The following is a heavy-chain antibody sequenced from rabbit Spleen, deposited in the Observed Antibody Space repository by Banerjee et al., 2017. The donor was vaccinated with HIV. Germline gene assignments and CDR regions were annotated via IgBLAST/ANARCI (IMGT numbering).Heavy chain of an antibody. CDR2: INVVTGKA. J-gene: IGHJ4*01. V-gene: IGHV1S45*01. D-gene: IGHD1-1*01. Sequence: QEQLVESGGGLVQPEGSLTLTCTASGFSFSEKAVMCWVRQAPGKGLTWIACINVVTGKAVYASWAKGRFTFSRTSSTTVTLQMTSLTAADTATYFCARDLVAVIGWNFNLWGPGTLVTVS. CDR1: GFSFSEKAV. CDR3: ARDLVAVIGWNFNL.